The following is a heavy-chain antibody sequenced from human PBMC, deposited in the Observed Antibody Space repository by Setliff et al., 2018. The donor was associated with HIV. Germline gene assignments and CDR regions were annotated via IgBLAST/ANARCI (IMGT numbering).Heavy chain of an antibody. CDR1: GGSISSYY. CDR3: VRERDDLTGYYQDY. J-gene: IGHJ4*02. V-gene: IGHV4-4*07. CDR2: IYFSGST. D-gene: IGHD3-9*01. Sequence: ETLSLTCTVSGGSISSYYWSWIRQPAGKGLEWIGRIYFSGSTNYNPSLKSRVTISVDTSKNQFSLKLSSVTAADTAVYYCVRERDDLTGYYQDYWGQGTLVTVSS.